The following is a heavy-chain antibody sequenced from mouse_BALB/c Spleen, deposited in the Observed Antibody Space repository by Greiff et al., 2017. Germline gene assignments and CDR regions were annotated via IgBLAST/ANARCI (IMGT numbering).Heavy chain of an antibody. V-gene: IGHV1S81*02. CDR2: INPSNGRT. CDR3: ARSGGYDDY. CDR1: GYTFTSYW. J-gene: IGHJ2*01. D-gene: IGHD2-2*01. Sequence: QVQLQQPGAELVKPGASVKLSCKASGYTFTSYWMHWVKQRPGQGLEWIGEINPSNGRTNYNEKFKSKATLTVDKSSSTAYMQLSSLTSEDSAVYYCARSGGYDDYWGQGTTLTVSS.